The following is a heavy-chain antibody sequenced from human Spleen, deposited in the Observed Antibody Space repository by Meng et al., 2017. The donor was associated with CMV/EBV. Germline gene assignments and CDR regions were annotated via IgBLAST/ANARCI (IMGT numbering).Heavy chain of an antibody. V-gene: IGHV4-4*07. CDR1: GGSISSYY. CDR3: AAYDFWSGHPGPGGTDL. J-gene: IGHJ2*01. D-gene: IGHD3-3*01. CDR2: IYTIGST. Sequence: QVQLPASGPVLVKPSESLSLTCTCSGGSISSYYASCIRHPSGKGLAWIERIYTIGSTNYNPSLKSRVTMSVDTSKNQFSLKLSSVTAADTAVYYCAAYDFWSGHPGPGGTDLWGRGTLVTVSS.